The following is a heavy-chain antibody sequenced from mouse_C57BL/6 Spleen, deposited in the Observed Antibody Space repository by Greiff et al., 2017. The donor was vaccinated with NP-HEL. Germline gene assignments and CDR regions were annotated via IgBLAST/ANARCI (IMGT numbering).Heavy chain of an antibody. CDR2: INPNYGTT. J-gene: IGHJ4*01. D-gene: IGHD2-1*01. CDR1: GYSFTDYN. Sequence: VHVKQSGPELVKPGASVKISCKASGYSFTDYNMNWVKQSNGKSLEWIGVINPNYGTTSYNQKFKGKATLTVDQSSSTAYMQLNSLTSEDSAVYYCARGGLLWELRGAMDYWGQGTSVTVSS. V-gene: IGHV1-39*01. CDR3: ARGGLLWELRGAMDY.